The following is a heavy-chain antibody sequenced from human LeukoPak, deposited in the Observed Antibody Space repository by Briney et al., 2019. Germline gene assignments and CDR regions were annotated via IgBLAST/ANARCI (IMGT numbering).Heavy chain of an antibody. CDR3: ASKPGYYYDSSGYY. CDR1: GGSFSGYY. D-gene: IGHD3-22*01. J-gene: IGHJ4*02. CDR2: INHSGST. V-gene: IGHV4-34*01. Sequence: SETLSLTCAVSGGSFSGYYWSWIRQPPGKGLEWIGEINHSGSTNYNPSLKSRVTISVDTSKNQFSLKLSSVTAADTAVYYCASKPGYYYDSSGYYWGQGTLVTVSS.